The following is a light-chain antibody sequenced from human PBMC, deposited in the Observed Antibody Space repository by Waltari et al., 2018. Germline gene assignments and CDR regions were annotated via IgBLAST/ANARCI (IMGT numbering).Light chain of an antibody. J-gene: IGKJ1*01. Sequence: EIVLTQSPGTLSLSPGERATLSCRASQSVSSSYLAWYQQKPGQAPRLLMYGASSRATGIPDRFSGSGSGTDFTLTISRLEPEDFAVYYCQQYGFSTWSFGQGTKVEIK. CDR1: QSVSSSY. CDR3: QQYGFSTWS. V-gene: IGKV3-20*01. CDR2: GAS.